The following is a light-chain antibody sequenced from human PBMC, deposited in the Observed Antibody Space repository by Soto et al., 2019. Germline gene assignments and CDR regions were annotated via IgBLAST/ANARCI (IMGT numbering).Light chain of an antibody. Sequence: EIVLTQSPGTLSLSPGERATLSCRAGQSFSRSFLAWYQQKPGQAPRLLLYGASSRATGIPDRFSGSGSGTDFTLSIASLEPEDFAVYFCHQYATSPITFGQGTRLEI. V-gene: IGKV3-20*01. CDR3: HQYATSPIT. CDR2: GAS. CDR1: QSFSRSF. J-gene: IGKJ5*01.